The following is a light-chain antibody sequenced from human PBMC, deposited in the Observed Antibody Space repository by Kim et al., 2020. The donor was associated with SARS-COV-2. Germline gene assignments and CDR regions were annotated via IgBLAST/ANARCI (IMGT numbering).Light chain of an antibody. CDR2: EAS. J-gene: IGKJ4*01. CDR1: KDISSW. CDR3: QQTHSFPLT. V-gene: IGKV1D-12*01. Sequence: ASVGDRVTITCRASKDISSWLGWYQQKPGKAPKVLIYEASNLQSGVPSRFSGSGSGIDFTLTINSLQPEDFATYYCQQTHSFPLTFGGGTKVDIK.